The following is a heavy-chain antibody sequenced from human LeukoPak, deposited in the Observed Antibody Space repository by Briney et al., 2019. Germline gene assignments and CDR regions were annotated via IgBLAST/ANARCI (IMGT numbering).Heavy chain of an antibody. CDR3: ASRPFETTVVPWDFY. V-gene: IGHV5-51*01. Sequence: GESLKISCKGSGSSFTTYWIGWVRQMPGKGLEWMGIIYPGDSDTRYSPSFQGQVTISADRSINTAYLQWNSLTASDTAMYYCASRPFETTVVPWDFYWGQGTQVTVSS. D-gene: IGHD4-23*01. J-gene: IGHJ4*02. CDR1: GSSFTTYW. CDR2: IYPGDSDT.